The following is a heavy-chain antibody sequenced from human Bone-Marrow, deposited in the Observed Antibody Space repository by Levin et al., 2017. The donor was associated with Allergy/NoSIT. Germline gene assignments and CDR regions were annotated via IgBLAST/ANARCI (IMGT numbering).Heavy chain of an antibody. V-gene: IGHV3-72*01. Sequence: GGSLRLSCAASGFTFSDHYMDWVRQAPGKGLEWVGRIRNKANNYTTEYAASVKGRFTVSRDDSENSLFLQMHSLKTEDTAVSYCARAVASSSGSGIDDWGQGTLVTVSS. J-gene: IGHJ4*02. D-gene: IGHD6-13*01. CDR1: GFTFSDHY. CDR2: IRNKANNYTT. CDR3: ARAVASSSGSGIDD.